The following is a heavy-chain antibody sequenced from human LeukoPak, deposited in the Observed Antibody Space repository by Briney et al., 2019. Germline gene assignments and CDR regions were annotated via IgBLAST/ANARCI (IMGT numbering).Heavy chain of an antibody. J-gene: IGHJ4*02. Sequence: GGSLRLSCATSGFTFSSYAMSWVRQAPGRGLEWVSAISGSGGSTYFADSVKGRFTIARDNSKNTLYLQMNSLRAEDTAVYYCANGYCSSTSCFNYYFDYWGQGTLVTVSS. CDR2: ISGSGGST. CDR3: ANGYCSSTSCFNYYFDY. CDR1: GFTFSSYA. V-gene: IGHV3-23*01. D-gene: IGHD2-2*03.